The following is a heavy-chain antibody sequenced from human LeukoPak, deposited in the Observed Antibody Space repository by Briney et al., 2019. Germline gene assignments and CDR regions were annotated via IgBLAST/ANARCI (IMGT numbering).Heavy chain of an antibody. CDR3: ARGFLDY. V-gene: IGHV3-7*01. J-gene: IGHJ4*02. CDR2: IKQDGSAK. CDR1: GFTFSTYW. Sequence: GGSLRLSCGASGFTFSTYWMSWVRQSPGKGLEWVANIKQDGSAKYYVESVKGRFTISRDNAKNLLYLQMNSLRAEDTAVYYCARGFLDYWGQGTLVTVSS.